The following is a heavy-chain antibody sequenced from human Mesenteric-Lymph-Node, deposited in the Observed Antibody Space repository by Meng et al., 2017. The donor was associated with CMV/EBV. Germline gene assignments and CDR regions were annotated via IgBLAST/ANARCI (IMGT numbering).Heavy chain of an antibody. Sequence: GESLKISCAACGFTFSSYDMHWVRQATGKGLEWVSAIGTAGDTYYPGSVKGQFTISRENAKNSLYLQMNSLRAGDTAVYYCARAPAVAGRYYFDYWGQGTLVTVSS. V-gene: IGHV3-13*03. CDR2: IGTAGDT. J-gene: IGHJ4*02. CDR1: GFTFSSYD. D-gene: IGHD6-13*01. CDR3: ARAPAVAGRYYFDY.